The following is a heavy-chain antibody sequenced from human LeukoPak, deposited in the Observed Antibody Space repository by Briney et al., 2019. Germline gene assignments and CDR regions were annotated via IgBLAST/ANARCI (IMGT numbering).Heavy chain of an antibody. Sequence: GGSLRLSCAVSGFAFSNYAMVWVRQAPGKGLDWVSSISAGGGVTSNADSVKGRFTISRDNSKNTLYLQMNSLRAEDTAMYYCAKAARTTVTYSFDSWGQGTLVTVSS. J-gene: IGHJ4*02. CDR1: GFAFSNYA. CDR3: AKAARTTVTYSFDS. CDR2: ISAGGGVT. D-gene: IGHD4-17*01. V-gene: IGHV3-23*01.